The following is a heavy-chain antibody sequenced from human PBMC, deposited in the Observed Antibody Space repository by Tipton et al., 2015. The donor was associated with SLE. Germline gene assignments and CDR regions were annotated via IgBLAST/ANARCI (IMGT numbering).Heavy chain of an antibody. CDR2: INPRDGST. D-gene: IGHD3-22*01. CDR1: GYTFNNYN. J-gene: IGHJ4*02. CDR3: AREGEYDSSGYFTY. Sequence: QLVQSGAEVKKPGASVKVSCKASGYTFNNYNLHWVRQAPGQGLEWMGIINPRDGSTNNAQRFQGRLAMTRDTSTSTFYMELSSLRSDDTAVFYCAREGEYDSSGYFTYWGQGTLVTVSS. V-gene: IGHV1-46*02.